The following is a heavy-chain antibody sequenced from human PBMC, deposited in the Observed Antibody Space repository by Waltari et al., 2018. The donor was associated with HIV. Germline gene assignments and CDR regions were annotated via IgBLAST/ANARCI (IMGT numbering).Heavy chain of an antibody. CDR3: ATNIVVAATGTFDY. J-gene: IGHJ4*02. D-gene: IGHD2-15*01. Sequence: QVQLVESGGGVVQPGGSLRLSCAASGFTFSSYGMHWVRQAPGKGLEWVTFIRYDGSKKHYAGSVKGRFTISRDNSDNTLYLEMNSLRTEDTAVYYCATNIVVAATGTFDYWGQGTRVIVTA. V-gene: IGHV3-30*02. CDR1: GFTFSSYG. CDR2: IRYDGSKK.